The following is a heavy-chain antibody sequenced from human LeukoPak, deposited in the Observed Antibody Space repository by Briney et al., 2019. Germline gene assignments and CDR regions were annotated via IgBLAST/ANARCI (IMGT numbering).Heavy chain of an antibody. Sequence: GGSLTLSCAASGFIFNTYGMHWVRQAPGKGLEWVAFIRNDGSDKYYADSVKGRFNISRDNSKNTLYLQMNSLRSEDTAVYYCARGGTYDSSGYGPDAFDIWGQGTMVTVSS. D-gene: IGHD3-22*01. CDR3: ARGGTYDSSGYGPDAFDI. V-gene: IGHV3-30*02. CDR2: IRNDGSDK. J-gene: IGHJ3*02. CDR1: GFIFNTYG.